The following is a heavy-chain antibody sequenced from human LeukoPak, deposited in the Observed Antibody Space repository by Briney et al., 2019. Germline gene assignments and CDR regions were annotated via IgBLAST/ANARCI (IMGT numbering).Heavy chain of an antibody. CDR2: INSDGSST. J-gene: IGHJ4*02. CDR3: AKGGSTVIDY. Sequence: GGSLRLSCAASGFXFRNYAIRWVRQAPGKGLVWVSRINSDGSSTNCADSVKGRFTVSRDNAKNTLYLQMTSLRAEDTAVYYCAKGGSTVIDYWGQGTLVTVFS. CDR1: GFXFRNYA. V-gene: IGHV3-74*01. D-gene: IGHD2-2*01.